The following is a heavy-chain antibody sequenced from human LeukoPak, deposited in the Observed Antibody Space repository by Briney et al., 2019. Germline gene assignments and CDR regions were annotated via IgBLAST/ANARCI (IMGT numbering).Heavy chain of an antibody. CDR3: ARDCGSDCSQAFDI. Sequence: GGSLRLSCAASGFTFSSYWMSWVRQAPGRGLEWVADIKQDGTQKYYVDSVEGRITISRDNVKNSLYLQMNSLRVEDTAVYYCARDCGSDCSQAFDIWGQGTMVTVSS. J-gene: IGHJ3*02. D-gene: IGHD2-21*02. V-gene: IGHV3-7*05. CDR2: IKQDGTQK. CDR1: GFTFSSYW.